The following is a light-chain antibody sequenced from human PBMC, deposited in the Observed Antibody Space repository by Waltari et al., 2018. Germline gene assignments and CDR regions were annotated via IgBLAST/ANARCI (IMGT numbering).Light chain of an antibody. CDR1: QSVSRA. Sequence: EIVLTQSPGTLSLSLGERATLPFRASQSVSRALAWYQQKPGQAPRLLIYDASTRATGIPDRFSGSGSGTDFSLTISRLEPDDFAVYYCQHYVRLPATFGQGTTVEI. J-gene: IGKJ1*01. CDR3: QHYVRLPAT. CDR2: DAS. V-gene: IGKV3-20*01.